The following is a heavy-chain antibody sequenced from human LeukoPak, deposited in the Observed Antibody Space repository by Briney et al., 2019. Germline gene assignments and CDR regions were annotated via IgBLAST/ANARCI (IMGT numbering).Heavy chain of an antibody. CDR1: GFIFGNYW. CDR3: ARDGISCSGGHCYFAS. D-gene: IGHD2-15*01. J-gene: IGHJ4*02. CDR2: INNDGGST. V-gene: IGHV3-74*01. Sequence: GGSLRLSCATSGFIFGNYWMHWVRQAPGKGLVWVSRINNDGGSTTYADSVKGRFTISRDNARNTLYLRMNSLRAEDTAVYYCARDGISCSGGHCYFASWGQGTLVTVSS.